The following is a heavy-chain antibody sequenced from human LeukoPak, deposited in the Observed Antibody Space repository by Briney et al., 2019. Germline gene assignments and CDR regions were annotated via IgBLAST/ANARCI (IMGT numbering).Heavy chain of an antibody. V-gene: IGHV4-34*01. D-gene: IGHD4-17*01. CDR3: ARARSTVTIYYFDY. CDR1: GGSFSGYY. J-gene: IGHJ4*02. Sequence: SETLSLTCAVYGGSFSGYYWSWIRQPPGKGREWMGEINHSGSSNYNPSLKSRVTISVDRSKNQFSLKLSSVTAADTAVYYCARARSTVTIYYFDYWGQGTLVTVSS. CDR2: INHSGSS.